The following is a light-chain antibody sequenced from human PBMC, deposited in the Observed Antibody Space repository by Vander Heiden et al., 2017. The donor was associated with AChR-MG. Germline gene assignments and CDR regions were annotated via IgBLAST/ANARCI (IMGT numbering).Light chain of an antibody. CDR2: AAS. CDR1: QSISSY. J-gene: IGKJ4*01. Sequence: DIQMTQSPSSLSASVGDRVTITCRASQSISSYLNWYQQKPGKAPKLLIYAASSLQSGVPSRFSGSGSGTDFTLTISSRQPEDFAPYYCQQRYSTPPLTFGGGTKVEIK. V-gene: IGKV1-39*01. CDR3: QQRYSTPPLT.